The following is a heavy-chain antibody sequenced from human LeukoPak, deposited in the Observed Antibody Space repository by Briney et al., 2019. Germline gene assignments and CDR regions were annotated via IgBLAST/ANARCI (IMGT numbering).Heavy chain of an antibody. V-gene: IGHV3-30*04. CDR1: GFTFSTYA. CDR2: ISYDGSNK. CDR3: ARDLGDMVRGVIILAY. D-gene: IGHD3-10*01. Sequence: GGSLRLSCAASGFTFSTYAMHWVRQAPGKGLEWVAVISYDGSNKYYADSVKGRFTISRDNSKNTLYLQMNSLRAEDTAVYYCARDLGDMVRGVIILAYWGQGTLVTVSS. J-gene: IGHJ4*02.